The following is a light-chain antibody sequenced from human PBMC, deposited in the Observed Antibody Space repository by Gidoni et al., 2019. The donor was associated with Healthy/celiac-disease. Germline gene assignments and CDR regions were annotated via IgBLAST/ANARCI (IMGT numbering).Light chain of an antibody. CDR1: QSLLHSNGYNC. CDR2: LGS. Sequence: DPVMTQSPLSLHVAPGEPASISCRSSQSLLHSNGYNCLACSLQKPGQSPQRLIYLGSNRPAGVTDRCSGSGSGTDVTLKISRGEAEDVGVEYCMQALQTSFTFGPGTKVDIK. J-gene: IGKJ3*01. V-gene: IGKV2-28*01. CDR3: MQALQTSFT.